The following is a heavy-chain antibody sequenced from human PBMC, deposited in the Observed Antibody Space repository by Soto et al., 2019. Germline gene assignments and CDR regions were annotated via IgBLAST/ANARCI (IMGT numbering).Heavy chain of an antibody. D-gene: IGHD2-21*02. CDR3: ARAGRLTGNWFDP. CDR2: INAGNGNT. CDR1: GYTFTSYA. J-gene: IGHJ5*02. V-gene: IGHV1-3*01. Sequence: ASVKVSCKASGYTFTSYAMHWVRQAPGQRLEWMGWINAGNGNTKYSQKFQGRVTITRDTSASTAYMELGSLRSEDTAVYYCARAGRLTGNWFDPWGQGTLVTVSS.